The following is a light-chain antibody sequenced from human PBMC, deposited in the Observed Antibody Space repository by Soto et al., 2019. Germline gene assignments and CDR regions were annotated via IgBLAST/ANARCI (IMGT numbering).Light chain of an antibody. CDR2: GAS. CDR3: QYYGDLPL. CDR1: RSLDSSY. J-gene: IGKJ4*01. V-gene: IGKV3-20*01. Sequence: EIVLTQSPGTLSLSPGERATLSCRASRSLDSSYLAWYQQKPGQAPRLLIYGASNRATDIPDRFSGSGSGTDFTLTISRLEPEDFAVYHCQYYGDLPLFGGGTKVEIK.